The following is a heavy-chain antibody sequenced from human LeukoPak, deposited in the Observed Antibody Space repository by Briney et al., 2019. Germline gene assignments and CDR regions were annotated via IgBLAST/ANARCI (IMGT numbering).Heavy chain of an antibody. V-gene: IGHV4-39*01. CDR1: GGSISSSSYY. Sequence: PSETLSLTCTVSGGSISSSSYYWGWIRQPPGKGLEWIGSIYYSGGTYYNPSLKSRVTISVDTSKNQFSLKLSSVTAADTAVYYCARGRYVDTAMVFDYWGQGTLVTVSS. CDR2: IYYSGGT. J-gene: IGHJ4*02. D-gene: IGHD5-18*01. CDR3: ARGRYVDTAMVFDY.